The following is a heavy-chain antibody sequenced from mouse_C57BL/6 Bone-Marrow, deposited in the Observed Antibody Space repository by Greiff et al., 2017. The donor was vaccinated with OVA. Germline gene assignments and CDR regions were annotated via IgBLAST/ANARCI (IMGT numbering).Heavy chain of an antibody. Sequence: EVMLVESGGGLVKPGGSLKLSCAASGFTFSSYAMSWVRQTPEKRLEWVATISDGGSYTYYPDNVKGRFTISRDNAKNNLYLQMSHLKSEDTAMYDCAREMIYYGSSPYWYFDVWGTGTTVTVSS. CDR3: AREMIYYGSSPYWYFDV. CDR2: ISDGGSYT. CDR1: GFTFSSYA. V-gene: IGHV5-4*01. J-gene: IGHJ1*03. D-gene: IGHD1-1*01.